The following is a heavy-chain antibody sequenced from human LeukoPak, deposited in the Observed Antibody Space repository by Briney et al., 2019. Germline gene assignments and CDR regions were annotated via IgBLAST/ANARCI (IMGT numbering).Heavy chain of an antibody. J-gene: IGHJ4*02. D-gene: IGHD5-18*01. CDR2: INPSGGST. V-gene: IGHV1-46*01. CDR1: GYTFTSYY. CDR3: ARSDTAMVSSY. Sequence: ASVKVSCKASGYTFTSYYIHLVRQAPGQGLEWMGIINPSGGSTSYAQKFQGRVTMTRDTSTNTVYMELSSLRSEDTAVYYCARSDTAMVSSYWGQGTLVTVSS.